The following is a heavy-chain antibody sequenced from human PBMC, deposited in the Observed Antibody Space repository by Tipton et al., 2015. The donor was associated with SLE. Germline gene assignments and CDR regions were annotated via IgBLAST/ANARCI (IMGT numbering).Heavy chain of an antibody. Sequence: SLRLSCAASGFTFSNYNMNWVRQAPGKGLEWVSLISGGGGSTHYADSVRGRFTISRDNSRNTLSLQLNTLRADDTAIYYCAKDRYCGGGTCFASYFDLWGQGTPVTVSS. J-gene: IGHJ4*02. CDR3: AKDRYCGGGTCFASYFDL. CDR1: GFTFSNYN. V-gene: IGHV3-23*01. D-gene: IGHD2-21*01. CDR2: ISGGGGST.